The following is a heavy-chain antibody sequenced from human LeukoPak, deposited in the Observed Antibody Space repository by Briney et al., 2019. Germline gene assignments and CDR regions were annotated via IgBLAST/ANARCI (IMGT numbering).Heavy chain of an antibody. D-gene: IGHD3-10*01. CDR3: ASYGSGSYYYYYYYMDV. CDR2: IYHSGST. V-gene: IGHV4-4*02. Sequence: KPSGTLSLTCAVSGGSISSSNWWSWVRQPPGKGLEWIGEIYHSGSTNYNPSLKSRVTISVDKSKNQFSPRLSSVTAADTAVYYCASYGSGSYYYYYYYMDVWGKGTTVTVSS. J-gene: IGHJ6*03. CDR1: GGSISSSNW.